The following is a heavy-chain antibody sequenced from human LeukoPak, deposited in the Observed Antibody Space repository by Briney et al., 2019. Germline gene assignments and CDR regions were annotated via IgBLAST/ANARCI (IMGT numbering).Heavy chain of an antibody. CDR2: MNPNSGNT. J-gene: IGHJ4*02. CDR3: ARDQGLTGTTSDFDY. CDR1: GYTFTSYD. Sequence: ASVKVSCKASGYTFTSYDINWVRQATGQGLEWMGWMNPNSGNTGYAQKFQGRVTMTRDTSISTAYMELSSLRSDDTAVYYCARDQGLTGTTSDFDYWGQGTLVTVSS. D-gene: IGHD1-7*01. V-gene: IGHV1-8*01.